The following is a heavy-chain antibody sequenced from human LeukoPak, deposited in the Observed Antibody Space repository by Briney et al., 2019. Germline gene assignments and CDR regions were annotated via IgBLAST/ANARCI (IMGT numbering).Heavy chain of an antibody. D-gene: IGHD2-15*01. CDR1: GFTFSSYA. CDR3: ARGVVVVVAATSNCFDP. CDR2: VSYDGSNK. V-gene: IGHV3-30*04. Sequence: PGGSLRLSCAASGFTFSSYAMHWVRQAPGKGLEWVAVVSYDGSNKYYADSVKGRFTISRDNSKNTPYLQMNSLRAEDTAIYYCARGVVVVVAATSNCFDPWGQGTLVTVSS. J-gene: IGHJ5*02.